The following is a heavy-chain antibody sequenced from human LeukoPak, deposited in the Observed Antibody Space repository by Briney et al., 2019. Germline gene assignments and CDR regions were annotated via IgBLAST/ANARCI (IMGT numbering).Heavy chain of an antibody. CDR3: AARNWNYNYYYMDV. CDR1: GFTFTSSA. CDR2: IVVGSGNT. D-gene: IGHD1-1*01. V-gene: IGHV1-58*02. J-gene: IGHJ6*03. Sequence: ASVKVSCKASGFTFTSSAMQWVRHARGQRLEWIGWIVVGSGNTNYAQKFQERVTITRDMSTSTAYMELSSLRSEDTAVYYCAARNWNYNYYYMDVWGKGTTVTVSS.